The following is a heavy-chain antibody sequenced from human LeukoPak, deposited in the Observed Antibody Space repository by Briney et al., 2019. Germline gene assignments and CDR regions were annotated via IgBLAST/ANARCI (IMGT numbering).Heavy chain of an antibody. J-gene: IGHJ6*02. CDR3: ARGGRYFDWSLPYYYYGMDV. V-gene: IGHV1-46*01. CDR2: INPSGGST. CDR1: GYTFTSYY. D-gene: IGHD3-9*01. Sequence: GASVKVSCKASGYTFTSYYMHWVRQAPGQGLEWMGIINPSGGSTSYAQKFQGRVTMTRDTSTSTVYMELSSLRSEDTAVYYCARGGRYFDWSLPYYYYGMDVWGQGTTVTVSS.